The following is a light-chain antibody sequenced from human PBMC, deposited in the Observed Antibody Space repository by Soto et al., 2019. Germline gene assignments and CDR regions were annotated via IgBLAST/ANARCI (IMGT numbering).Light chain of an antibody. J-gene: IGLJ2*01. Sequence: QAVVTQEPSLTVSPGGTVTLTCASSTGAVTTGYYPNWFQQKPGQAPRALIYSTNNKYSWTPARFSGSLLGGKAALTLSGVQPEDEADYYCLLYYGGQFGVFGGGTKLTVL. CDR1: TGAVTTGYY. CDR2: STN. CDR3: LLYYGGQFGV. V-gene: IGLV7-43*01.